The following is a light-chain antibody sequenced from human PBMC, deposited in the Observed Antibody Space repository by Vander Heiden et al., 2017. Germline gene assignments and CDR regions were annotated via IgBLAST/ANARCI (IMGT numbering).Light chain of an antibody. CDR3: QHYQGIPWT. CDR1: QSVNTW. CDR2: KAS. J-gene: IGKJ1*01. Sequence: DIQMTQSPSTLSAYVGDRVTITCRASQSVNTWLAWFQQKPGKAPKVLIYKASTLESGVPSRFSGSGSGTEFTLTISGLQPDGFATYYCQHYQGIPWTFGQGTRVEIK. V-gene: IGKV1-5*03.